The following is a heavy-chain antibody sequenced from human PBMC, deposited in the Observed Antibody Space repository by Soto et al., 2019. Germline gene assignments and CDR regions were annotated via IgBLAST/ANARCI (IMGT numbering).Heavy chain of an antibody. D-gene: IGHD6-19*01. CDR1: GYTFTSYD. CDR3: ARRIVVAGRYYYGMDV. Sequence: QVQLVQSGAEVKKPGASVKVPCKASGYTFTSYDINWVRQATGQGLEWMGWMNPNSGNTGYAQKFQGRVTMTRNTSISTAYMELSSLRSEDTAVYYCARRIVVAGRYYYGMDVWGQGTTVTVSS. J-gene: IGHJ6*02. CDR2: MNPNSGNT. V-gene: IGHV1-8*01.